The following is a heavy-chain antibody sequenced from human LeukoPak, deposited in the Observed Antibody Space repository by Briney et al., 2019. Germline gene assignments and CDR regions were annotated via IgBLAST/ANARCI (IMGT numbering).Heavy chain of an antibody. CDR1: GGSISSYY. CDR3: ARPHSSSQLGDAFDI. CDR2: IYTSGST. J-gene: IGHJ3*02. D-gene: IGHD6-19*01. V-gene: IGHV4-4*07. Sequence: PSETLSLTCTVSGGSISSYYWSWIRQPAGKGLEWIGRIYTSGSTNYNPSLKSRVTMSVDTSKNQFSLKLSSVTAADTAVYYCARPHSSSQLGDAFDIWGQGAMVTVSS.